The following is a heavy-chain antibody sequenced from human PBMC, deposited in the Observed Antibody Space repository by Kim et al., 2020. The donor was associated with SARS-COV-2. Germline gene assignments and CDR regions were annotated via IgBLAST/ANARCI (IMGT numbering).Heavy chain of an antibody. D-gene: IGHD3-9*01. CDR3: AKTIGGADINFDY. J-gene: IGHJ4*02. V-gene: IGHV3-7*01. Sequence: YVDAVKGRCTTARDNAKNSLFLKMNSLRAEDTGVYYCAKTIGGADINFDYWGQGTLVTVSS.